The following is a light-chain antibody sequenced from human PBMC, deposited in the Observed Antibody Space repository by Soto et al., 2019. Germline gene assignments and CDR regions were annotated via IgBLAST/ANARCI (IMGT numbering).Light chain of an antibody. CDR1: QSVNSNY. Sequence: EIVLTQSPGTLSLSPGEIATLSCRSSQSVNSNYLAWYQQKPGQAPRLLIYAASSRAAGLPDRFSGSGSETDFTLTISRLEPEDFAVYYCQQYGGSPWTFGQGTKVEIK. V-gene: IGKV3-20*01. J-gene: IGKJ1*01. CDR2: AAS. CDR3: QQYGGSPWT.